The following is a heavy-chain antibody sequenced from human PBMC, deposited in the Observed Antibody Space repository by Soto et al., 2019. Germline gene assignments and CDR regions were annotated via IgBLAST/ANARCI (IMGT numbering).Heavy chain of an antibody. J-gene: IGHJ5*02. CDR1: GFTFSSYG. Sequence: QVQLVESGGGVVQPGRSLRLSCAASGFTFSSYGMHWVRQAPGKGLEWVAVIWYDGSNKYYADSVKGRFTISRDNSKNTLYLQMNSLRAEDMAVYYCARDRRGDRNWFDPWGQGTLVTVSS. V-gene: IGHV3-33*01. D-gene: IGHD4-17*01. CDR2: IWYDGSNK. CDR3: ARDRRGDRNWFDP.